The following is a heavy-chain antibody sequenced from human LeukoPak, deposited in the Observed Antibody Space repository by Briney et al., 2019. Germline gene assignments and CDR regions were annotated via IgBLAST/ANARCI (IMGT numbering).Heavy chain of an antibody. CDR2: ISSSSSTI. CDR1: GFTFSSYS. V-gene: IGHV3-48*02. J-gene: IGHJ4*02. Sequence: GGSLRLSCAASGFTFSSYSLNWVRQAPGKGLEWVSYISSSSSTIYYADSMKGRFTISRDNAKNSLFLQMNSLRDEDKAVYYCARDVFGGTYFDCWGQGTLVTVSS. CDR3: ARDVFGGTYFDC. D-gene: IGHD2-15*01.